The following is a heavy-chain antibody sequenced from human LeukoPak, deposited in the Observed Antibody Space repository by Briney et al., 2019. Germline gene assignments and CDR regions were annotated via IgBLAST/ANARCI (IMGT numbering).Heavy chain of an antibody. V-gene: IGHV3-21*01. CDR2: ISSSSSYI. Sequence: GSLRPSCAASGFTLSSYSMNWVRQAPGKGLEWVSSISSSSSYIYYADSVKGRFTISRDNAKNSLYLQMNSLRAEDTAVYYCASQGIAAAGTYFDYWGQGTLVTVSS. CDR1: GFTLSSYS. J-gene: IGHJ4*02. CDR3: ASQGIAAAGTYFDY. D-gene: IGHD6-13*01.